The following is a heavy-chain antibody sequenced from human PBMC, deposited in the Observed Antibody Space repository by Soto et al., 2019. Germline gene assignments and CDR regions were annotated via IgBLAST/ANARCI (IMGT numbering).Heavy chain of an antibody. CDR1: GGSISSSSYY. CDR2: IYYSGST. Sequence: SETLSLTCTVSGGSISSSSYYWGWIRQPPGKGLEWIGSIYYSGSTYYNPSLKSRVTISVDTSKNQFSLKLSSVTAADTAVYYCARHSGQQLVVGPGAFDIWGQGTMVTVSS. J-gene: IGHJ3*02. D-gene: IGHD6-13*01. CDR3: ARHSGQQLVVGPGAFDI. V-gene: IGHV4-39*01.